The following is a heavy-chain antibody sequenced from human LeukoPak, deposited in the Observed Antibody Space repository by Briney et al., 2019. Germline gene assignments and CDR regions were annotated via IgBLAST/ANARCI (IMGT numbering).Heavy chain of an antibody. Sequence: GASVKVSCKASGYTFTGYYMHWVRQAPGQGLEWIGWINPNSGGTNYAQKFQGRVTMTRDTSISIIYMELSRLRSDDTAVYYCARDLDSSGWSHFQRWGQGTQVTVSS. J-gene: IGHJ1*01. CDR2: INPNSGGT. CDR3: ARDLDSSGWSHFQR. D-gene: IGHD6-19*01. CDR1: GYTFTGYY. V-gene: IGHV1-2*02.